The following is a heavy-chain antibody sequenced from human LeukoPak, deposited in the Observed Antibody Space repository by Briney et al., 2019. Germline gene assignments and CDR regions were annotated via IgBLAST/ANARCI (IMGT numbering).Heavy chain of an antibody. CDR2: ITPFNGNT. J-gene: IGHJ4*02. Sequence: AXEXXGXITPFNGNTNYAQKFQDRVTITRDRSMSTAYMELSSLRSEDTAMYYCATQRSGYSYGQQFDYWGQGTLVTVSS. D-gene: IGHD5-18*01. CDR3: ATQRSGYSYGQQFDY. V-gene: IGHV1-45*02.